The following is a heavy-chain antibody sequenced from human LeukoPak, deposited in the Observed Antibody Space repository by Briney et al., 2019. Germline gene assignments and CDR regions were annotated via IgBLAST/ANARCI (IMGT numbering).Heavy chain of an antibody. CDR2: INTNTGNP. J-gene: IGHJ4*02. V-gene: IGHV7-4-1*02. D-gene: IGHD5-12*01. CDR1: GYTFTSYA. CDR3: ARVTWVDGYSGYDPHYYFDY. Sequence: ASVKVSCKASGYTFTSYAMNWVRQAPGQGLEWMGWINTNTGNPTYAQGFTGRFVFSLDTSVSTAYLQISSLKAEDTAVYYCARVTWVDGYSGYDPHYYFDYWGQGTLVTVSS.